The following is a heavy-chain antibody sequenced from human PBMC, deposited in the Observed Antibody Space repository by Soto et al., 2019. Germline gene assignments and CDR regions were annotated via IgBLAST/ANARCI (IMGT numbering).Heavy chain of an antibody. D-gene: IGHD2-8*01. V-gene: IGHV4-34*01. CDR2: INHSGST. Sequence: SETLSLTCAVYGVSFSGYYWILIRQPPGKGLEWIGEINHSGSTNYNPSLKSRVTISVDTSKNQFSLKLSSVTAADTAVYYCARTRAECTNGVCKVYYFDYWGQGTLVTVSS. J-gene: IGHJ4*02. CDR3: ARTRAECTNGVCKVYYFDY. CDR1: GVSFSGYY.